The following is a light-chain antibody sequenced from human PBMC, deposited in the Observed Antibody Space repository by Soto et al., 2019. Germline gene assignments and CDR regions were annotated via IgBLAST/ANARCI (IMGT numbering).Light chain of an antibody. J-gene: IGLJ2*01. Sequence: QSVLTQPPSASGSPGQSVTLSCTGATSDVGGYNYVSWYQHHPGKAPKLIIYEVTKRPSGVPDRFSGSKSGNTASLTVSGLQTEDDGDYYCTSYAGSNNLLFGGGTKLTVL. CDR3: TSYAGSNNLL. CDR2: EVT. V-gene: IGLV2-8*01. CDR1: TSDVGGYNY.